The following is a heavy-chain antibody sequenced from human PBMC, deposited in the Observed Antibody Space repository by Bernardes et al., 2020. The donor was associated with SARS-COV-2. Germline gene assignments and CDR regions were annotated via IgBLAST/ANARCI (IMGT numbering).Heavy chain of an antibody. Sequence: ASVKVSCKVSGYTLTELSMHWVRQAPGKGLEWMGGFDPEDGETIDAQKFQGRVTMTEDTSTDTAYMALSSLRSEDTAVYYCATAFVVVPAAIPSAHYYYYGMDVWGQGTTVTVSS. CDR3: ATAFVVVPAAIPSAHYYYYGMDV. CDR2: FDPEDGET. D-gene: IGHD2-2*01. J-gene: IGHJ6*02. V-gene: IGHV1-24*01. CDR1: GYTLTELS.